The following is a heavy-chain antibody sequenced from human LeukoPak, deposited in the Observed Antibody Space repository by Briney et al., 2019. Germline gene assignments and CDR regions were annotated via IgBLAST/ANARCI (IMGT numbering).Heavy chain of an antibody. V-gene: IGHV1-69*04. J-gene: IGHJ3*02. CDR2: FISILGIA. CDR1: GGTFNNFV. D-gene: IGHD5-24*01. CDR3: AKDVGRDDYRKAFEI. Sequence: RASVKVSCKASGGTFNNFVISWVRQAPGQGLEWMGRFISILGIANHAQKFQGRVTITADKSTSTAYMELSGLTSEDTAVYYCAKDVGRDDYRKAFEIWGQGTMVTVSS.